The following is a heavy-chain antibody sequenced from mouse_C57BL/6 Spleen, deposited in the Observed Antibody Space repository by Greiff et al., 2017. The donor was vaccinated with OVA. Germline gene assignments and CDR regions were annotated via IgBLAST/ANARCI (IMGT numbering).Heavy chain of an antibody. Sequence: QVQLQQPGAELVRPGTSVKLSCKASGYTFTSYWMHWVKQRPGQGLEWIGVIDPSDSYTNYNQKFKGKATLTVDTSSSTAYMQLSSLTSEDSAVYYCARSPYYYGSSSGFDYWGQGTTLTVSS. CDR1: GYTFTSYW. V-gene: IGHV1-59*01. CDR2: IDPSDSYT. J-gene: IGHJ2*01. CDR3: ARSPYYYGSSSGFDY. D-gene: IGHD1-1*01.